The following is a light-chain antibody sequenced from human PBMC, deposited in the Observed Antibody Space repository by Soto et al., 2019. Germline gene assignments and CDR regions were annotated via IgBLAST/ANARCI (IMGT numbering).Light chain of an antibody. Sequence: PGERATVSCSASQSVRRSSLAWYQQRRGQAPRLLIHDASSRATGIPDRFSGSGSGTDFTLTISRLEPEDFAVYYCQQSGGSPRTFGQGTKVDI. CDR3: QQSGGSPRT. CDR2: DAS. V-gene: IGKV3-20*01. CDR1: QSVRRSS. J-gene: IGKJ1*01.